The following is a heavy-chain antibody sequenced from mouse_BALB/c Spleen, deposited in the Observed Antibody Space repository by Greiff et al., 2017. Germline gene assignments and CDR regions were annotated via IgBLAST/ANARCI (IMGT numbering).Heavy chain of an antibody. CDR2: ISSGGSYT. D-gene: IGHD2-14*01. V-gene: IGHV5-6*01. CDR1: GFTFSSYG. Sequence: EVHLVESGGDLVKPGGSLKLSCAASGFTFSSYGMSCVRQTPDKRLEWVATISSGGSYTYYPDSVKGRFTISRDNAKNTLYLQMSSLKSEDTAMYYCARGYDGFDYWGQGTTLTVSS. J-gene: IGHJ2*01. CDR3: ARGYDGFDY.